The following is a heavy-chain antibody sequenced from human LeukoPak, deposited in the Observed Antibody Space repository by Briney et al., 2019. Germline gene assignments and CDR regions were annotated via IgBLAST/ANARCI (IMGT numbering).Heavy chain of an antibody. J-gene: IGHJ1*01. V-gene: IGHV4-39*01. Sequence: PSETLSLTCSVSGDSISRSDSYWDWIRHPPGKGLEWIGTIYYSGRTYYSPSLKSRVAMSVDASNNQFSLNLRSVTAADTAVYYCARRRYYDGSGYLEWGQGTLLSVSS. CDR3: ARRRYYDGSGYLE. CDR2: IYYSGRT. CDR1: GDSISRSDSY. D-gene: IGHD3-22*01.